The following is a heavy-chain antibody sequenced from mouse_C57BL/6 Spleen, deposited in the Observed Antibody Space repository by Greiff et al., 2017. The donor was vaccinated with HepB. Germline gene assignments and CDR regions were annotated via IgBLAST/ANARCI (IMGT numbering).Heavy chain of an antibody. CDR1: GYAFSSYW. CDR2: IYPGDGDT. Sequence: VQLQQSGAELVKPGASVKISCKASGYAFSSYWMNWVKQRPGKGLEWIGQIYPGDGDTNYNGKFKGKATLTADKSSSTAYMQLSSLSSEDSAVYFCARFGLGRRGYFAVWGTGTTVTVSS. D-gene: IGHD4-1*01. J-gene: IGHJ1*03. V-gene: IGHV1-80*01. CDR3: ARFGLGRRGYFAV.